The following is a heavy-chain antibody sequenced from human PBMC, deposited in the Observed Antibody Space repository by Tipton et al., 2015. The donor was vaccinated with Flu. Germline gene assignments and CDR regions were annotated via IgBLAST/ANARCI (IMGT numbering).Heavy chain of an antibody. J-gene: IGHJ3*02. CDR3: ARVRSSGDPLEAFDI. V-gene: IGHV1-46*01. CDR1: GYTFTSYY. Sequence: QLVQSGAEVKKPGASVKVSCKASGYTFTSYYMHWVRQAPGQGLEWMGIINPSGGSTSYAQKFQGRVTMTRDTSTSTVYMELSSLRSEDTAVYYCARVRSSGDPLEAFDIWGQGTMVTVSS. D-gene: IGHD2-15*01. CDR2: INPSGGST.